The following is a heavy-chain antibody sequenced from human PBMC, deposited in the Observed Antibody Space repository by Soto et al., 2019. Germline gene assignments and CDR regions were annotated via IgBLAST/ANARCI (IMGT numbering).Heavy chain of an antibody. CDR2: ISSSSSYI. Sequence: PGGSLRLSCAASGFTFSSYSMNWVRQAPGKGLEWVSSISSSSSYIYYADSVKGRFTTSRDNAKNSLYLQMNSLRAEDTAVYYCARDNGFYYGMDVWGQGTTVTVSS. CDR3: ARDNGFYYGMDV. J-gene: IGHJ6*02. V-gene: IGHV3-21*01. CDR1: GFTFSSYS.